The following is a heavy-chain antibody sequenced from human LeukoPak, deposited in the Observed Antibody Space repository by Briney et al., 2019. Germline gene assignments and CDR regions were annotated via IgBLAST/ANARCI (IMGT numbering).Heavy chain of an antibody. CDR2: FDPEDGET. Sequence: ASVKVSCKVSGYTLTELSMHWVQQAPGKGLEWMGGFDPEDGETIYAQKFQGRVTMTEDTSTDTAYMELSSLRSEDTAVYYCATDNPLLSGSYYYGMDVWGQGTTVTVSS. CDR1: GYTLTELS. D-gene: IGHD3-10*01. J-gene: IGHJ6*02. CDR3: ATDNPLLSGSYYYGMDV. V-gene: IGHV1-24*01.